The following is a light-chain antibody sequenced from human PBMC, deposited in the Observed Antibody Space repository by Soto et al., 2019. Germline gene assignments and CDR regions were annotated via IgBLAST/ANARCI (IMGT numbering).Light chain of an antibody. CDR1: SSNFGAGYE. Sequence: QSVLMQPPSVSGAPGQRVTISCTGSSSNFGAGYEVHWYKQVPGAAPTLVIFNNLNRPSGVPERFSGSKSGTSASLVISGLQAEDEADYYCQSFDSSLRVYVFGSGTKGTVL. J-gene: IGLJ1*01. CDR2: NNL. CDR3: QSFDSSLRVYV. V-gene: IGLV1-40*01.